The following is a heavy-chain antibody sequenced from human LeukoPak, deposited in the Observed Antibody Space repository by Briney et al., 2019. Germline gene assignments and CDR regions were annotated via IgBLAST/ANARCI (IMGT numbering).Heavy chain of an antibody. CDR3: AMGVDRSSWYLFDY. V-gene: IGHV1-24*01. J-gene: IGHJ4*02. CDR1: GDTLSDLS. CDR2: FDPEDGET. D-gene: IGHD6-13*01. Sequence: GAPVKVSCKLSGDTLSDLSIHWVRQAPGKGLEWMGGFDPEDGETVYAQKFQGRVTVTEDTSTDTAYMEVTNLRSDDTAVYYCAMGVDRSSWYLFDYWGQGALVTVSS.